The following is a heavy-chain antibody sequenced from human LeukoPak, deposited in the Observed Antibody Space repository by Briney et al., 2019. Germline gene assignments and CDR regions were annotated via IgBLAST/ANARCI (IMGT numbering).Heavy chain of an antibody. J-gene: IGHJ4*02. CDR1: GGSISSGDYY. Sequence: SETLSLTCTVSGGSISSGDYYWSWIRQPPGKGLEWIGYIYYSGSTYYNPSLKSRVTISVDTSKNQSSLKLSSVTAADTAVYYCAGIVVVPAAPANYWGQGTLVTVSS. CDR3: AGIVVVPAAPANY. D-gene: IGHD2-2*01. CDR2: IYYSGST. V-gene: IGHV4-30-4*08.